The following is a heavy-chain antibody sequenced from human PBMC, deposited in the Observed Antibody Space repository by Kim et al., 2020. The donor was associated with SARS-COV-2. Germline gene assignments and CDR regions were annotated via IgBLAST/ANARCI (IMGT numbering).Heavy chain of an antibody. J-gene: IGHJ6*02. Sequence: ASVKVSCKASGYTFTSYYMHWVRQAPGQGLEWMGIINPSGGSTSYAQKFQGRVTMTRDTSTSTVYMELSSLRSEDTAVYYCARDPSGYYYDSSGYYGYGMDVWGQGTTVTVSS. CDR2: INPSGGST. D-gene: IGHD3-22*01. V-gene: IGHV1-46*01. CDR1: GYTFTSYY. CDR3: ARDPSGYYYDSSGYYGYGMDV.